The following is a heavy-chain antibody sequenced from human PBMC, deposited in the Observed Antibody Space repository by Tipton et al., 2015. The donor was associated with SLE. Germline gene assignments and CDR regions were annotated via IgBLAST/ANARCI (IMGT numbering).Heavy chain of an antibody. CDR3: ARDRAGRGGVRYFDL. Sequence: TLSLTCTVSGCSISSSTYYWAWCRQPPGKRLEWIGSIYYAGRTNYNPSLKSRVTMSVDTSKNHFSLKLSSVTAADTAVYYCARDRAGRGGVRYFDLWGRGTLVTVSS. J-gene: IGHJ2*01. CDR2: IYYAGRT. V-gene: IGHV4-39*07. D-gene: IGHD3-16*01. CDR1: GCSISSSTYY.